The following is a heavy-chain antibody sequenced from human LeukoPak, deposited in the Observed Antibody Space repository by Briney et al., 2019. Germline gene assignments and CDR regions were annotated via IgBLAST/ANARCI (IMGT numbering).Heavy chain of an antibody. CDR2: IKPDGSEQ. J-gene: IGHJ4*02. CDR1: GFTFSTYW. CDR3: ARALRRYKYDYPSPDY. V-gene: IGHV3-7*03. D-gene: IGHD3-16*01. Sequence: GGSLRLSCVASGFTFSTYWMTWVRQAPGKGLEWVANIKPDGSEQYYVDSVQGRFTISRDNAKNSLYLQMNSLRAEDTALYYCARALRRYKYDYPSPDYWGQGTLVTVSS.